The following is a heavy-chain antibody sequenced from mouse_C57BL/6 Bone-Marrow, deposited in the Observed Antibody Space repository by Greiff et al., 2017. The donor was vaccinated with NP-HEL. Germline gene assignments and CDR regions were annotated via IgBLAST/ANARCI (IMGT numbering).Heavy chain of an antibody. D-gene: IGHD2-5*01. CDR2: IDPSDSYT. Sequence: QVQLQQPGAELVKPGASVKLSCKASGYTFTSYWMQWVKQRPGQGLEWIGEIDPSDSYTNYNQKFKGKATLTVETSSSTAYMQLRSMTAEDSAVYYCARIYSNYVGYWGQGTTLTVSS. J-gene: IGHJ2*01. CDR3: ARIYSNYVGY. V-gene: IGHV1-50*01. CDR1: GYTFTSYW.